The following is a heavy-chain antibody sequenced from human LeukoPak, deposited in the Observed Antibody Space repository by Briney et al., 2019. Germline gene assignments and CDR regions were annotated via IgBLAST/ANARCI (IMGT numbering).Heavy chain of an antibody. CDR2: INPSGGST. Sequence: ASVKVSCKASGYTFTSYYMHWVRQAPGQGLEWMGIINPSGGSTSYAQKFQGRVTMTRDTSTSTVYMELSSLRSEDTAVYYCARDRITMVRRPANWFDPWAREPWSPSPQ. J-gene: IGHJ5*02. CDR1: GYTFTSYY. V-gene: IGHV1-46*01. CDR3: ARDRITMVRRPANWFDP. D-gene: IGHD3-10*01.